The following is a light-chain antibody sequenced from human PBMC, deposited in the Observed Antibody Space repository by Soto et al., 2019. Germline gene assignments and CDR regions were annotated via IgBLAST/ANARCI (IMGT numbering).Light chain of an antibody. J-gene: IGKJ2*01. V-gene: IGKV3-20*01. Sequence: EIVLTQSPGTLSLSPGERATLSCRASQSVNSRYLAWYRHKPGQSPRLLIYGASSRATGIPDRFSGSGSGTDFTLTISRLEPEDFAVYYCQQYGNSPYTFGQGTKLEIK. CDR2: GAS. CDR1: QSVNSRY. CDR3: QQYGNSPYT.